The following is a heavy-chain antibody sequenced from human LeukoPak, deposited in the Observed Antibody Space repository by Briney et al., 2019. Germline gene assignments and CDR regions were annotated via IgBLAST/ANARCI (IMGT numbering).Heavy chain of an antibody. CDR2: IYDSGST. CDR3: ARVGGTNYYYYGMDV. CDR1: GVSISSYY. J-gene: IGHJ6*02. Sequence: PSETLSLTCTVSGVSISSYYWSWLRQPPGKGLEWIGYIYDSGSTNYNPSLKSRVTISVDTSKNQFSLKLSSVTAADTAVYYCARVGGTNYYYYGMDVWGQGTTVTVSS. V-gene: IGHV4-59*01. D-gene: IGHD1-1*01.